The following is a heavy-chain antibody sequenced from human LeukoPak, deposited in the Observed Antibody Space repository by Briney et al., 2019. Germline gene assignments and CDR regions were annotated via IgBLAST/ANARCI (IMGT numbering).Heavy chain of an antibody. V-gene: IGHV3-48*03. CDR2: ISSSGSTI. Sequence: GGSLRLSCAASGFTFSSYEMNWVRQAPGKGLEWVSYISSSGSTIYYADSVKGRFTISRDNAKNSLYLQMNSLRAEDTAVYYCARSPKGYGSGRGWFDPWGQGTLVTVSS. D-gene: IGHD3-10*01. CDR3: ARSPKGYGSGRGWFDP. J-gene: IGHJ5*02. CDR1: GFTFSSYE.